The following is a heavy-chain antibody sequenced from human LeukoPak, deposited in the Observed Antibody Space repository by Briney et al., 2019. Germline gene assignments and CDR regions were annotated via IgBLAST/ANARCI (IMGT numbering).Heavy chain of an antibody. Sequence: GGSLRLSCAASGFTFSSDAMSWVRQAPGKGLEWGSAISGSGGSTYYADSVRGGFTISRENSKNTLYLQMSSPRAEDTAVYYCAKELTGYRTGCALTGGWFYYFDYWGQGTLVTVSS. CDR2: ISGSGGST. CDR1: GFTFSSDA. D-gene: IGHD6-19*01. CDR3: AKELTGYRTGCALTGGWFYYFDY. V-gene: IGHV3-23*01. J-gene: IGHJ4*02.